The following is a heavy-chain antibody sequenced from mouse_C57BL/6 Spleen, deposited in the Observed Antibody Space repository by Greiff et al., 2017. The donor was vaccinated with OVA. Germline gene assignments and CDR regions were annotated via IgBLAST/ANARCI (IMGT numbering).Heavy chain of an antibody. J-gene: IGHJ3*01. CDR3: ARHWGTTVVPAY. CDR2: ISSGGSYP. V-gene: IGHV5-6*01. CDR1: GFTFSSYG. Sequence: EVKLVESGGDLVKPGGSLKLSCAASGFTFSSYGMSWVRQPPDKRLEWVATISSGGSYPYYPDSVKGRFTISRDNAKNTLYLQMSSLKSEDTAMYYCARHWGTTVVPAYWGQGTLVTVSA. D-gene: IGHD1-1*01.